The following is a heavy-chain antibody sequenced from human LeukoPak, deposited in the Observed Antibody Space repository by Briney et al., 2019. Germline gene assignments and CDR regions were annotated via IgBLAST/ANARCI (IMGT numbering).Heavy chain of an antibody. CDR3: AKVLGFVGATTAHFYY. V-gene: IGHV3-30*02. CDR1: GFTFSSYG. CDR2: IRYDGSNK. D-gene: IGHD1-26*01. Sequence: GGSLKLSCAASGFTFSSYGMHWVRQAPGKGLEWVAFIRYDGSNKYYADSVKGRFTISRDNSKNTVYLQMNSLRAEDTAMHYCAKVLGFVGATTAHFYYRGQRNLDTVSS. J-gene: IGHJ4*02.